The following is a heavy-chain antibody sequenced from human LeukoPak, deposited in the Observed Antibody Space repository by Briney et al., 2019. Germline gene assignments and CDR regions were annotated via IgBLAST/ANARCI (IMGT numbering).Heavy chain of an antibody. CDR3: ARDVSAAGVN. CDR1: GITFSRDW. CDR2: INSDGSTT. V-gene: IGHV3-74*01. J-gene: IGHJ4*02. Sequence: GGSLRLSCAASGITFSRDWMYWVRQAPGKGLVWISRINSDGSTTTYADSVKGRFTISRDNAKNTLYLEMNSLRAEDTAVYYCARDVSAAGVNWGQGTLITVSS. D-gene: IGHD6-13*01.